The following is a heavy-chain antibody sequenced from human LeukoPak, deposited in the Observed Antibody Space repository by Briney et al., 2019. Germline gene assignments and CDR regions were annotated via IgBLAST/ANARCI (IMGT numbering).Heavy chain of an antibody. CDR3: ARARGAVAGPGLYYYYGMDV. CDR2: IYYSGST. Sequence: PSETLSLTCTVSGGSISSGGYYWSWIRQHPGKGLEWIGYIYYSGSTYYNPSLKSRVTISVDTSKNQFSLKLSSVTAADTAVYYCARARGAVAGPGLYYYYGMDVWGQGTTVTVSS. D-gene: IGHD6-19*01. J-gene: IGHJ6*02. V-gene: IGHV4-31*03. CDR1: GGSISSGGYY.